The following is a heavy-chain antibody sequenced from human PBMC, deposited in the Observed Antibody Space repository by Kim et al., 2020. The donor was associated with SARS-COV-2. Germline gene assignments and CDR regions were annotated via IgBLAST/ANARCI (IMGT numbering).Heavy chain of an antibody. CDR1: GGSINTYY. CDR2: IYYSGST. D-gene: IGHD6-13*01. J-gene: IGHJ6*02. V-gene: IGHV4-59*01. Sequence: SETLSLTCTVSGGSINTYYWSWIRQPPGKGLEWIGYIYYSGSTNYNPSLKSRVTMSVDTSKNQFSLKLNSVTAADTAVYYCARALAAADTNYYYGMDVWGQGTTVTVS. CDR3: ARALAAADTNYYYGMDV.